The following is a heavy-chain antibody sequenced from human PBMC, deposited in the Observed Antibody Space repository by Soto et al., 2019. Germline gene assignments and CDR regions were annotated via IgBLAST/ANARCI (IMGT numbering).Heavy chain of an antibody. V-gene: IGHV3-33*01. CDR2: IWYDGSNK. CDR3: ARDTDYYDSSGPPPIDY. CDR1: GFTFSSYG. J-gene: IGHJ4*02. D-gene: IGHD3-22*01. Sequence: GGSLRLSCVASGFTFSSYGMHWVRQAPGKGLEWVAVIWYDGSNKYYADSVKGRFTISRDNSKNTLYLQMNSLRAEDTAVYYCARDTDYYDSSGPPPIDYWGQGTLVTVSS.